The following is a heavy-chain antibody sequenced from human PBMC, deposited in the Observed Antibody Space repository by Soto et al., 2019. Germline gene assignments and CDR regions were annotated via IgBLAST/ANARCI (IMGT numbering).Heavy chain of an antibody. Sequence: SETLSLTCTVSGGSISSGGYYWSWIRQHPGKGLEWIGYIYYSGGTYYNPSLKSRVTISVDTSKNQFSLKLSSVTAADTAVYYCARVGPWVPYYYDSSPYTFENWFDPWGQGTLVTVS. V-gene: IGHV4-31*03. CDR1: GGSISSGGYY. D-gene: IGHD3-22*01. J-gene: IGHJ5*02. CDR2: IYYSGGT. CDR3: ARVGPWVPYYYDSSPYTFENWFDP.